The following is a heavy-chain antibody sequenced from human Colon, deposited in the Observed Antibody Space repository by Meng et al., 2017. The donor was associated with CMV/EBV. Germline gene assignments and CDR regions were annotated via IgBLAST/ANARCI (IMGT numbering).Heavy chain of an antibody. CDR3: ARSLRYCNSGACYSNWFDR. CDR2: INVKDGNT. Sequence: GSVWERQAPGQGLEWMGWINVKDGNTNYAESFQGKVTMTTDTSTSTAYLDLRSLRSDDTAVYFYARSLRYCNSGACYSNWFDRWGQGTLVTVSS. J-gene: IGHJ5*01. D-gene: IGHD2/OR15-2a*01. V-gene: IGHV1-18*01. CDR1: G.